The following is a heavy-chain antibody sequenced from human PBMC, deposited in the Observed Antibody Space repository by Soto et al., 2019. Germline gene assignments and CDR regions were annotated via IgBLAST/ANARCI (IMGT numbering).Heavy chain of an antibody. J-gene: IGHJ3*02. Sequence: QVQLVQSGAEVKKHGASVKVSCKASGYTFTSYGISWVRQAPGTGLEWMGWISAYNGNTNYAQKLQGRVNMTTDTTKSTADMALRILRSDDTAVDYCAISVYWSSNSCYSGAFDIGGKGTMVTVSS. V-gene: IGHV1-18*04. CDR2: ISAYNGNT. CDR1: GYTFTSYG. D-gene: IGHD2-2*01. CDR3: AISVYWSSNSCYSGAFDI.